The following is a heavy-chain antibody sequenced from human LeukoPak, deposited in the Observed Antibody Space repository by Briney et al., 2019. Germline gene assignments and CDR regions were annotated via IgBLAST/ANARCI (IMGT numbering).Heavy chain of an antibody. CDR1: GFTFSSYS. Sequence: GGSLRLSCAASGFTFSSYSMNWVRQAPGKGLEWVSSISSSSSYIYYADSVKGRFTISRDNAKNSLYLQMNSLRAEDTAVYYCAGGVVNGAYYGMDVWGQGTTVTVSS. J-gene: IGHJ6*02. CDR3: AGGVVNGAYYGMDV. D-gene: IGHD4-23*01. CDR2: ISSSSSYI. V-gene: IGHV3-21*01.